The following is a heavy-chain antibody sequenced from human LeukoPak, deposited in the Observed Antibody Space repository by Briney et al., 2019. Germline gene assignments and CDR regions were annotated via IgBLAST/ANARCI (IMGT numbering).Heavy chain of an antibody. D-gene: IGHD3-10*01. J-gene: IGHJ4*02. Sequence: KASETLSLTCTVYGGSFSAYYWSWMRQPPGKGLEWIGEINHSGSTNYNPSLKSRVTISLDTSENPFSLKLSSVTAADTAVYYCARRPRSPYGSGFDFWGQGIQVTVSS. CDR3: ARRPRSPYGSGFDF. V-gene: IGHV4-34*01. CDR1: GGSFSAYY. CDR2: INHSGST.